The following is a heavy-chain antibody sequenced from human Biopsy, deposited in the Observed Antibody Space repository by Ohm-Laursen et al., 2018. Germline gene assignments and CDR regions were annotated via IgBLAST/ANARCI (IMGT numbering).Heavy chain of an antibody. Sequence: SLRLSRAASGFTFSSHAMSWVRQAPGKGPECVSVINGSGGSTYYADPVKGRFTISRDNSRNTLYLQMNSLRADDTAMYYRARDLYDFCGGCPFDPWGQGTLVTVSP. CDR1: GFTFSSHA. V-gene: IGHV3-23*01. J-gene: IGHJ5*02. CDR2: INGSGGST. CDR3: ARDLYDFCGGCPFDP. D-gene: IGHD3-3*01.